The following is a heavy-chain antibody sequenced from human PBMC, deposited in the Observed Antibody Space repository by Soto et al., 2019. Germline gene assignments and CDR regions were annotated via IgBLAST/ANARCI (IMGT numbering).Heavy chain of an antibody. Sequence: PGGSLRLSCAASGFTFSTYSMNWVRQATGKGLEWVSYISGSSNNKYYADSVKGRFTISRDNAKNSLYLQMNSLRDEDTAVYYCARDQAEYIVATIGYDYWGQGTLVTVSS. D-gene: IGHD5-12*01. CDR2: ISGSSNNK. J-gene: IGHJ4*02. CDR1: GFTFSTYS. V-gene: IGHV3-48*02. CDR3: ARDQAEYIVATIGYDY.